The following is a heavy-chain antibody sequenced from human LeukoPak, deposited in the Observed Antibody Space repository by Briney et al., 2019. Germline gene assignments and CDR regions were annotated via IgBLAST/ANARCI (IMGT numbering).Heavy chain of an antibody. CDR3: AKPYGYHFDY. CDR1: GFTFDDYA. J-gene: IGHJ4*02. D-gene: IGHD5-18*01. Sequence: GGSLRLSCAASGFTFDDYAMHWVRQAPGKGLEWVSAISGSGGSTYYADSVKGRFTISRDNSKNTLYLQMNSLRAEDTAVYYCAKPYGYHFDYWGQGTLVTVSS. CDR2: ISGSGGST. V-gene: IGHV3-23*01.